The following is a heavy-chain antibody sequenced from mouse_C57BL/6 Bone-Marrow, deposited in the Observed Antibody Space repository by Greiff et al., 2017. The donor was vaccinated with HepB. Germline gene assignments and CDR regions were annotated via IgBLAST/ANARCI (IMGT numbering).Heavy chain of an antibody. J-gene: IGHJ3*01. CDR3: ARPTVVPY. V-gene: IGHV5-6*01. CDR2: ISSGGSYT. Sequence: EVNVVESGGDLVKPGGSLKLSCAASGFTFSSYGMSWVRQTPDKRLEWVATISSGGSYTYYPDSVKGRFTISRDNAKNTLYLQMSSLKSEDTAMYYCARPTVVPYWGQGTLVTVSA. D-gene: IGHD1-1*01. CDR1: GFTFSSYG.